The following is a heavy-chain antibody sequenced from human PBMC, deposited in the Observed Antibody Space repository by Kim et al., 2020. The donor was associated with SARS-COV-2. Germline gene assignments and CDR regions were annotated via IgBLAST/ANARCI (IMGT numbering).Heavy chain of an antibody. D-gene: IGHD3-10*01. CDR1: GGSISGDSLTSYSYY. V-gene: IGHV4-61*02. CDR2: IYPSGTT. Sequence: SETLSLTCTVSGGSISGDSLTSYSYYYNWIRQPAGKGLEWIGRIYPSGTTNYNPSLKSRVTMSIDTSKNQFSLKLSSVTAADTAVYYCARDFASGSYYNVVFGFHIWGQGTEVTVSS. J-gene: IGHJ3*02. CDR3: ARDFASGSYYNVVFGFHI.